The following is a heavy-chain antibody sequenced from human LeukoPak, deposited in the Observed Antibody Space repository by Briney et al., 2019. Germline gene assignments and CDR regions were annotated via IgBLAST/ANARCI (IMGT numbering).Heavy chain of an antibody. CDR3: AKYSDYNHSSGYYYVYFQD. D-gene: IGHD3-22*01. Sequence: GGSLRLSCAVSGFTFSTYSMNWVRQAPGKGLEWVSYINSSSSIIYYADSVKGRFTISRDNAKNSLYLQMNSLRDEDTAVYYCAKYSDYNHSSGYYYVYFQDWGQGTLVTASS. J-gene: IGHJ1*01. V-gene: IGHV3-48*02. CDR2: INSSSSII. CDR1: GFTFSTYS.